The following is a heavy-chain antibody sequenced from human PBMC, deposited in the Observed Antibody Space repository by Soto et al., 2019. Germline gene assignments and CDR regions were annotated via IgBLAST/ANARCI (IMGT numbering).Heavy chain of an antibody. V-gene: IGHV1-18*01. CDR2: ISAYNGNT. J-gene: IGHJ5*02. CDR3: ARSKYDFWSGYHHWFAP. Sequence: QVPLVQSGAEVKKPGASVKVSCKASGYTFTSYGISWVRQAPGQGLEWMGWISAYNGNTNYAQKLQGRVTMTTDTSTSTAYMELRSLRSDDTAVYYCARSKYDFWSGYHHWFAPWGQGTLVTVSS. CDR1: GYTFTSYG. D-gene: IGHD3-3*01.